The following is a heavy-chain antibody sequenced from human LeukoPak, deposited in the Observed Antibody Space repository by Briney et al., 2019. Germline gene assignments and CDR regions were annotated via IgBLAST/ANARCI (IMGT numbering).Heavy chain of an antibody. CDR1: GFTFSSYH. Sequence: GGSLRLSCAASGFTFSSYHINWVRQAPGKGLEWVSSISSNSEYIYYADSVKGRFTISRDNAKNSLYLQMNSLRAEDTAVYYCARGLCGGDCYDYWGQGTLVTVSS. V-gene: IGHV3-21*01. J-gene: IGHJ4*02. D-gene: IGHD2-21*01. CDR2: ISSNSEYI. CDR3: ARGLCGGDCYDY.